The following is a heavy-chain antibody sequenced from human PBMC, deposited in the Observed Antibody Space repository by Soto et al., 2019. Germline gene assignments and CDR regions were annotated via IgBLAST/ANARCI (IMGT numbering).Heavy chain of an antibody. J-gene: IGHJ6*03. CDR1: GGSISSGDYH. CDR3: AREVMVVVPAAGYMDV. Sequence: QVQLQESGPGMVKPSQTLSLTCTVSGGSISSGDYHWSWIRQHPGKGLEWIGYIYYSGTTYYNPSLKSRVTISVDTTKNQFSLKLSSVTAADTAVYYCAREVMVVVPAAGYMDVWGKGTTVTVSS. D-gene: IGHD2-2*01. V-gene: IGHV4-31*03. CDR2: IYYSGTT.